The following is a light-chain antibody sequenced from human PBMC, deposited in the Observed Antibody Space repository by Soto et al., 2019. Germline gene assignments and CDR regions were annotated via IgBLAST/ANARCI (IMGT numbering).Light chain of an antibody. CDR3: QQYDNWPFT. V-gene: IGKV3-15*01. CDR2: GAS. Sequence: EVVMTQSPATLSVSPGEGATLSCRASQSVSSKLAWYQQKPGQAPRLLIYGASTRATGIPARFSGSESGTEFALTISSLQSEGFAVYYCQQYDNWPFTFGPGTKVDIK. J-gene: IGKJ3*01. CDR1: QSVSSK.